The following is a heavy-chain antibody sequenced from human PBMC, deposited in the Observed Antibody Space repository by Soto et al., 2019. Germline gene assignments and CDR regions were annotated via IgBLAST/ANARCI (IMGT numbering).Heavy chain of an antibody. CDR1: GFTFSSYA. Sequence: GGSLRLSCAASGFTFSSYAMHWVRQAPGKGLEWAAVISYDGSNKYYADSVKGRFTISRDNSKNTLYLQMNSLRAEDTAVYYCARDTGGDYVYYYGMDVWGQGTTVTVSS. J-gene: IGHJ6*02. V-gene: IGHV3-30-3*01. CDR3: ARDTGGDYVYYYGMDV. D-gene: IGHD4-17*01. CDR2: ISYDGSNK.